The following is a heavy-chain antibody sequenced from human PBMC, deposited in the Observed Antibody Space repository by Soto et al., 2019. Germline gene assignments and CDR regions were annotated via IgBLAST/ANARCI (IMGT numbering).Heavy chain of an antibody. CDR2: ISAYSGDT. CDR3: ARGVLMGQRGWFDP. CDR1: GYTFTGYY. D-gene: IGHD2-8*01. V-gene: IGHV1-2*04. J-gene: IGHJ5*02. Sequence: ASVKVSCKASGYTFTGYYMHWVRQAPGQGLEWMGWISAYSGDTNYAQKLQGCVTMTRDTSTSTAYMELRSLRSDDTAVYYCARGVLMGQRGWFDPWGQGTLVTVSS.